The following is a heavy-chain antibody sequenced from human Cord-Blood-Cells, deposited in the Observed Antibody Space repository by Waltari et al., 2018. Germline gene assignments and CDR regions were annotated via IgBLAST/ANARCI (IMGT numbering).Heavy chain of an antibody. Sequence: QVQLQESGPGLVKPSETLSLTCTVSGGSVSSGSYYWSWIRQPPGKGLEWIGYIYYSGNTNGHPSLKNQVTISVDTSKNQFSLKLGSVTAADTAVYYCARGRTYYDFWSGYYYFDYWGQGTLVTVSS. V-gene: IGHV4-61*01. J-gene: IGHJ4*02. D-gene: IGHD3-3*01. CDR1: GGSVSSGSYY. CDR3: ARGRTYYDFWSGYYYFDY. CDR2: IYYSGNT.